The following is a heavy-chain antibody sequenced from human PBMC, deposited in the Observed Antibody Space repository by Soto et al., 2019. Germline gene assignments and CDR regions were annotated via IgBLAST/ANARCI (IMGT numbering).Heavy chain of an antibody. D-gene: IGHD2-8*01. J-gene: IGHJ3*02. CDR1: GLPLSGYW. CDR2: INSDGSST. Sequence: EVQLVESGGGLVQPGGSLRLPCAASGLPLSGYWRNWVGQAPGKGLVWVSGINSDGSSTRYADSVKGRFTISRDNAKNTLYLQMNSLRVEDRAVYYCARGNAHAFDIWGQGTMVTVSS. V-gene: IGHV3-74*01. CDR3: ARGNAHAFDI.